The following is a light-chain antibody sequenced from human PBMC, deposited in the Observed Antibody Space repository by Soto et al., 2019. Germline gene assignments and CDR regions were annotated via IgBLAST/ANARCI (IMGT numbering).Light chain of an antibody. J-gene: IGKJ1*01. CDR2: GAS. CDR1: QSVSTSY. V-gene: IGKV3-20*01. CDR3: QQYGNSRGT. Sequence: DIVLTQSPGTLSLSPGDRATLSCVASQSVSTSYLAWYQQKPGQAPRLLIYGASSRATGIPDRFSGSGSGTDFTLTISGLEPEDFAVYYCQQYGNSRGTFGQGTKVDI.